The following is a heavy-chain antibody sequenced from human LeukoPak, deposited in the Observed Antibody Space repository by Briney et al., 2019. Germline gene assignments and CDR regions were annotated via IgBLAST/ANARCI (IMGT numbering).Heavy chain of an antibody. D-gene: IGHD6-19*01. Sequence: SGGSLRLSCAGSGFTFSSYEMNWVGQAPGTGLDWVSYISSSGDAIYYADSVEGRFTISRDDAKNSLYLQMNSLRAEDTAVYYCARGVLYSNGWYMRGYFDYWGQGTLVTVSS. V-gene: IGHV3-48*03. CDR1: GFTFSSYE. CDR3: ARGVLYSNGWYMRGYFDY. J-gene: IGHJ4*02. CDR2: ISSSGDAI.